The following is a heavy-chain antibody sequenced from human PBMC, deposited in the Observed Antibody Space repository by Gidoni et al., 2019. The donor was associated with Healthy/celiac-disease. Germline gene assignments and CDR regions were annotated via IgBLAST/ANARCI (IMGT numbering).Heavy chain of an antibody. V-gene: IGHV3-23*01. CDR1: GFTFSSYA. J-gene: IGHJ4*02. D-gene: IGHD2-15*01. CDR3: AKSVVVVVAATNIFFDY. Sequence: AASGFTFSSYAMSWVRQAPGKGLEWVSAISGSGGSTNYADSVKGRFNISSDNSKNTLYLQMNSLKAEDTAVYYCAKSVVVVVAATNIFFDYWGQGTLVTVSS. CDR2: ISGSGGST.